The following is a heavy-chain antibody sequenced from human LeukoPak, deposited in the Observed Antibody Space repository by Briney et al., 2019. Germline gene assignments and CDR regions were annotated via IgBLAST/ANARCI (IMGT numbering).Heavy chain of an antibody. J-gene: IGHJ3*02. CDR3: ARRVGGTTSRAFDI. CDR1: GYSFTTYY. V-gene: IGHV5-51*01. D-gene: IGHD1-26*01. Sequence: GDSLKISCKASGYSFTTYYIGWVRQMPGKGLEWMGIIYPGDSDTRYSPSFQGQVTISADKSITTAYLQWSSLKASDTAMYYCARRVGGTTSRAFDIWGQGTMVFVSS. CDR2: IYPGDSDT.